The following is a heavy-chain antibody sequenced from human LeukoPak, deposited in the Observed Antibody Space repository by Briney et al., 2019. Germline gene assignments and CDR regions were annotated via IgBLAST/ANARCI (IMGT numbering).Heavy chain of an antibody. CDR3: AELGITMIGGV. Sequence: GGSLRLSCAASGFTFSSYGMSWVRQAPGKGPEWVSAITDSGAATYYAASVKGRFTISRDNSKNTLYLQMNSLRAEDTAVYYCAELGITMIGGVWGKGTTVTISS. CDR2: ITDSGAAT. CDR1: GFTFSSYG. V-gene: IGHV3-23*01. J-gene: IGHJ6*04. D-gene: IGHD3-10*02.